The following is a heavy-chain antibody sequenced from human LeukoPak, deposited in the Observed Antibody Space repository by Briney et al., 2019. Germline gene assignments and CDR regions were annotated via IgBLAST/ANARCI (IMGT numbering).Heavy chain of an antibody. J-gene: IGHJ4*02. CDR1: GFTFSNYS. Sequence: GGSLRLSCAASGFTFSNYSMNWVRQAPGKGLEWVSFISSTSRTIYYADSVKGRFTISRDKAKNSLYLQMNSLRDEDTAVYYCARDRVRLGGYWPFDYWGQGTLVTVSS. D-gene: IGHD3-22*01. CDR3: ARDRVRLGGYWPFDY. V-gene: IGHV3-48*02. CDR2: ISSTSRTI.